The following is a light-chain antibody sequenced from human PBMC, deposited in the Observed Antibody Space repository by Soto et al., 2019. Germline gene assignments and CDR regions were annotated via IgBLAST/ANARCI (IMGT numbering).Light chain of an antibody. CDR3: QHYHNWPPWT. Sequence: EIVMTQSPATLSVSPGERATLSCRASKSVSSNLAWYQQKPGQAPRLLIYRASTRATGIPARFSGSGSGTDFTLTITSLQSEDFAVYYCQHYHNWPPWTFGQGTKVEIK. CDR1: KSVSSN. CDR2: RAS. J-gene: IGKJ1*01. V-gene: IGKV3-15*01.